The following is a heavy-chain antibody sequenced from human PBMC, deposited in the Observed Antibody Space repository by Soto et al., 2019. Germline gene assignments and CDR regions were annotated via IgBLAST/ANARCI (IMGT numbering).Heavy chain of an antibody. V-gene: IGHV3-11*01. CDR1: GFIFSDYY. J-gene: IGHJ4*02. D-gene: IGHD4-17*01. CDR2: ISGNGRII. CDR3: ARDFDADSRTDFDY. Sequence: QVQLVESGGGLVKPGGSLRLSCATSGFIFSDYYMHWIRQAPGKGLEWISYISGNGRIIQYADSAKGRFTISRDNAQNSLYLQMYSLRAEDTALYFCARDFDADSRTDFDYWGQGTLVTVSS.